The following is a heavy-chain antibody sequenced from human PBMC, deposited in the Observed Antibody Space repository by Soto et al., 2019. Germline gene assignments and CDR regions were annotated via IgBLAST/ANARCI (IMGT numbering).Heavy chain of an antibody. CDR2: IHPGASAT. D-gene: IGHD3-3*02. J-gene: IGHJ6*02. V-gene: IGHV5-51*01. Sequence: GESLKISCRCSGYSFTSYVIGWARQMPRKGMEWKLIIHPGASATRYPPSLQRQVPLSADKSPSTAYLQWSSLKASAPPLYSCARQLAAPRLHYGMDVWGQGPTVTVSS. CDR3: ARQLAAPRLHYGMDV. CDR1: GYSFTSYV.